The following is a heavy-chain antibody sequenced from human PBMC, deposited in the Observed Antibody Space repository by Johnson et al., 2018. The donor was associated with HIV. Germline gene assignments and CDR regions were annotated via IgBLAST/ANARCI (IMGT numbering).Heavy chain of an antibody. D-gene: IGHD6-13*01. CDR2: ISGSGGST. J-gene: IGHJ3*02. CDR3: AKEGSIAAAGNDAFDI. Sequence: VQLVESGGGLVQPGRSLRLSCTASGFTFSSYAMSWVRQAPGKGLEWVSAISGSGGSTYYADSVKGRFTISRDNSKNTLYLQMNSLRAEDTAVYYCAKEGSIAAAGNDAFDIWGQGTMVTVSS. V-gene: IGHV3-23*04. CDR1: GFTFSSYA.